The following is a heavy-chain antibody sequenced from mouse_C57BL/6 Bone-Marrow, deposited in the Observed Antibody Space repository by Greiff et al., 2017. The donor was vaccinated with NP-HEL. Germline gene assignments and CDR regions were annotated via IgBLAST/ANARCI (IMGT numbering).Heavy chain of an antibody. CDR3: ARDSGYAFDY. Sequence: QVQLQQPGTELVKPGASVKLYCKASGYTFTSYWMHWLKQRPGQGLEWIGNINPNNGGTNDNEKFKTKATLTVDNSSSTAYMQLSSLTSEDSAVYYCARDSGYAFDYWGQGTTLTVSS. D-gene: IGHD3-2*02. CDR2: INPNNGGT. J-gene: IGHJ2*01. CDR1: GYTFTSYW. V-gene: IGHV1-53*01.